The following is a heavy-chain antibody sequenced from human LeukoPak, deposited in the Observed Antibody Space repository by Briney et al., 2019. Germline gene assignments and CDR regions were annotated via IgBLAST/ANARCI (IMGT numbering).Heavy chain of an antibody. D-gene: IGHD2-2*01. CDR2: IYYSGST. CDR3: ARGDCSSTSCPIGWFDP. J-gene: IGHJ5*02. V-gene: IGHV4-61*01. Sequence: SETLSLTCTVSGGSVSSGSYYWSWIRKPPGKGLEWIGYIYYSGSTNYNPSLKSRVTISVDTSKNQFSLKLSSVTAADTAVYYCARGDCSSTSCPIGWFDPWGQGTLVTVSS. CDR1: GGSVSSGSYY.